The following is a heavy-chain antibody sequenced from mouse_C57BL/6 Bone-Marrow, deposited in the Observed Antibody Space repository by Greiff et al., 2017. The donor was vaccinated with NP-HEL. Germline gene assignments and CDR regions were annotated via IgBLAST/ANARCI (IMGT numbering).Heavy chain of an antibody. J-gene: IGHJ3*01. Sequence: EVNLVESGGDLVKPGGSLKLSCAASGFTFSSYGMSWVRQTPDKRLEWVATISSGGSYTYYPDSVKGRFTISRDNAKNTLYLQMSSLKSEDTAMYYCARQWFAYWGQGTLVTVSA. CDR1: GFTFSSYG. CDR2: ISSGGSYT. V-gene: IGHV5-6*01. CDR3: ARQWFAY.